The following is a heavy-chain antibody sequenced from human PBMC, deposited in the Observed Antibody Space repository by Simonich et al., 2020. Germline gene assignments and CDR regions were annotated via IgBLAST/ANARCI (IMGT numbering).Heavy chain of an antibody. J-gene: IGHJ4*02. CDR2: IYYSGST. V-gene: IGHV4-39*01. D-gene: IGHD6-6*01. CDR1: GGSISSSSYY. Sequence: QLQLQESGPGLVKPSETLSLTCTVSGGSISSSSYYWGWIRQPPGKVLEWIGSIYYSGSTYYNPSLKSRVTISVDTSKNQFSLKLSSVTAADTAVYYCARWAYSSSYFDYWGQGTLVTVSS. CDR3: ARWAYSSSYFDY.